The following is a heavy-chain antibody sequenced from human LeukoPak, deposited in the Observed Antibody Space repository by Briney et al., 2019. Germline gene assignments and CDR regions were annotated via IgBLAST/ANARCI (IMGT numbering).Heavy chain of an antibody. CDR2: IYYSGST. D-gene: IGHD1-26*01. J-gene: IGHJ4*02. CDR3: ASLRERSYYARGFDY. Sequence: KASETLSLTCGVYGGSFSGFYWSWIRQTPGKGLEWIGSIYYSGSTYYKSSLKSRVTVSVGTSKNQFSLKLSSVTAADTAVYYCASLRERSYYARGFDYWGQGTLVTVSS. V-gene: IGHV4-34*01. CDR1: GGSFSGFY.